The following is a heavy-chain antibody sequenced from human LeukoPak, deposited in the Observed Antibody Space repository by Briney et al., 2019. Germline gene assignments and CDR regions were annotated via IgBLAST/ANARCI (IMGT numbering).Heavy chain of an antibody. Sequence: GGSLRLSCAASGFTFSSYAMSWVRQAPGKGLEWVSTISGSGGSTYYADSVKGRFTISRDNSKNTLYLQMSSLRAEDTAVYYCAKDLGRLDPMESWGQGTLVTVSS. CDR3: AKDLGRLDPMES. V-gene: IGHV3-23*01. CDR2: ISGSGGST. D-gene: IGHD3-3*01. CDR1: GFTFSSYA. J-gene: IGHJ5*02.